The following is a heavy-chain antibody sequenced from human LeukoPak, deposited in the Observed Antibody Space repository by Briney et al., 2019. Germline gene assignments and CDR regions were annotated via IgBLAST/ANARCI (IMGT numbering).Heavy chain of an antibody. Sequence: ASVKVSCKASGYTFTSYGISWVRQAPGQGLEWMGCISAYNGNTNYAQKLQGRVTMTTDTSTSTAYMELRSLRSDDTAVYYCARGGIAARPRPPSDYWGQGTLVTVSS. D-gene: IGHD6-6*01. CDR1: GYTFTSYG. J-gene: IGHJ4*02. V-gene: IGHV1-18*01. CDR2: ISAYNGNT. CDR3: ARGGIAARPRPPSDY.